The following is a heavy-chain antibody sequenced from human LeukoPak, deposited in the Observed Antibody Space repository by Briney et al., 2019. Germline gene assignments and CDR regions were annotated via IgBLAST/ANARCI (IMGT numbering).Heavy chain of an antibody. V-gene: IGHV1-18*01. D-gene: IGHD6-13*01. J-gene: IGHJ4*02. CDR1: DYTFPSHG. Sequence: ASVKVSCKASDYTFPSHGLSWVRQASGQGLGWRGWISASNGITDYAQKFQGRLTMTTDASTKTAYMQLRSLRSDDTAMYYCTGRGITASRIDYWGQGTLVTVSS. CDR2: ISASNGIT. CDR3: TGRGITASRIDY.